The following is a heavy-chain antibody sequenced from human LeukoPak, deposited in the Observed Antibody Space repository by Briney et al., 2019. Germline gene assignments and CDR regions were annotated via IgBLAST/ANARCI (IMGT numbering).Heavy chain of an antibody. J-gene: IGHJ4*02. Sequence: GSSVKVSCKASGGTFSSYAISWVRQAPGQGLEWMGRIIPILGIANYAQKFQGRVTITADKSTSTAYMELSSLRSEDTAVYYCARGGKYGDLAPGDYWGQGTLVTVSS. V-gene: IGHV1-69*04. CDR3: ARGGKYGDLAPGDY. D-gene: IGHD4-17*01. CDR2: IIPILGIA. CDR1: GGTFSSYA.